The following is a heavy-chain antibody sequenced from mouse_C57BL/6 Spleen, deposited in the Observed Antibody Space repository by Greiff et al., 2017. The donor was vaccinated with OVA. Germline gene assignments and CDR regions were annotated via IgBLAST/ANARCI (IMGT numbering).Heavy chain of an antibody. V-gene: IGHV5-17*01. CDR3: ARKKTGTLDY. D-gene: IGHD4-1*01. Sequence: DVQLQESGGGLVKPGGSLKLSCAASGFTFSDYGMHWVRQAPEKGLEWVAYISSGSSTIYYADTVKGRFTISRDNAKNTLFLQMTSLRSEDTAMYYCARKKTGTLDYWGQGTTLTVSS. CDR1: GFTFSDYG. CDR2: ISSGSSTI. J-gene: IGHJ2*01.